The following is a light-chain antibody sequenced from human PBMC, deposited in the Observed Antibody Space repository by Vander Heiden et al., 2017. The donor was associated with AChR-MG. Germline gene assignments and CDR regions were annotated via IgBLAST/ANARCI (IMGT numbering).Light chain of an antibody. Sequence: HSVLTPPPSLSVAPGQRVTISCTGSSSNSGEDYDVHWYQQRPGPAPKLLIDGNSNRPSGVPDRFSGAKSGPSASLAITGLQAEDEADDDCQSYDSSLPWVFGGGTKLTVL. J-gene: IGLJ3*02. V-gene: IGLV1-40*01. CDR3: QSYDSSLPWV. CDR2: GNS. CDR1: SSNSGEDYD.